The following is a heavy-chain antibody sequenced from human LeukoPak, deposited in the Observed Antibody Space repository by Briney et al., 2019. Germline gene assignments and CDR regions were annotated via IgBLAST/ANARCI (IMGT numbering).Heavy chain of an antibody. J-gene: IGHJ4*02. V-gene: IGHV3-23*01. CDR2: ISGSGGST. D-gene: IGHD3-10*01. CDR1: GFTFSSYA. Sequence: GGSLRLSCAASGFTFSSYAMSWVRQAPGKGLEWVSAISGSGGSTYYADSVKGRFTISRHNSKNTLYLQMNSLGAEDTAVYYCARQKLSPGGSLDYWGQGTLVTVSS. CDR3: ARQKLSPGGSLDY.